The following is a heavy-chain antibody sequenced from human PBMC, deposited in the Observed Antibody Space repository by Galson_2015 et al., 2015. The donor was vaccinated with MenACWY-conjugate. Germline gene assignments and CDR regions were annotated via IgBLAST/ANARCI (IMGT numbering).Heavy chain of an antibody. CDR3: AKVRPRGSGWSYFDY. CDR2: IKQDGSEK. CDR1: GFTFSSYW. D-gene: IGHD6-19*01. V-gene: IGHV3-7*01. Sequence: SLRLSCAASGFTFSSYWMSWVRQAPGKGLEWVANIKQDGSEKYYADSVKGRFTISRDNSKNTLYLQMNSLRAEDTAVYYCAKVRPRGSGWSYFDYWGQGTLVTVSS. J-gene: IGHJ4*02.